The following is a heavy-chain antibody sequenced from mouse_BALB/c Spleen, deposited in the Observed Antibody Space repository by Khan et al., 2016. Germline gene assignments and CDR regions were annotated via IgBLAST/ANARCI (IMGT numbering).Heavy chain of an antibody. CDR2: ILPGSGST. Sequence: QVQLKQSGAELMKPGASVKISCKATGYTFSSYWLEWVKERPGHGLEWIGEILPGSGSTNYHEKFKGKATFTAETSSNTAYMQLSSLTSEDSAVYYCAGGVYWGQGTLVTVSA. V-gene: IGHV1-9*01. CDR1: GYTFSSYW. CDR3: AGGVY. J-gene: IGHJ3*01.